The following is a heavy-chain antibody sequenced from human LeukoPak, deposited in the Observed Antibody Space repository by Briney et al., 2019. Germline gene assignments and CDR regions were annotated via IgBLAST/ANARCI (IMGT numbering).Heavy chain of an antibody. J-gene: IGHJ4*02. CDR1: GYSISSGYY. CDR3: ARGRLDGSYYFVY. D-gene: IGHD2-15*01. V-gene: IGHV4-38-2*02. Sequence: SETLSLTCTVSGYSISSGYYCTWIRQTPGKGLEWIGSVHHTGKTYYNPSLNSRVTISVGTSQIQFSLKLASVTAADTALYYCARGRLDGSYYFVYWGQGALVTVSS. CDR2: VHHTGKT.